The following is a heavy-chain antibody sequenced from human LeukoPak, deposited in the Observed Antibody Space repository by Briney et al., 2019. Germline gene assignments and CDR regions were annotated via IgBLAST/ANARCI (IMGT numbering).Heavy chain of an antibody. D-gene: IGHD6-19*01. CDR3: ARDSTGGWSGYFDY. J-gene: IGHJ4*02. Sequence: PGGSLRLSCAGRGFTFSSHGVHWVRQAPGKGLEWVAVIWHDGSAEFYVDSVQGRFSISRDESKNTVYLQMDSLRVEDTALYYCARDSTGGWSGYFDYWGQGTLVTVSS. CDR1: GFTFSSHG. V-gene: IGHV3-33*01. CDR2: IWHDGSAE.